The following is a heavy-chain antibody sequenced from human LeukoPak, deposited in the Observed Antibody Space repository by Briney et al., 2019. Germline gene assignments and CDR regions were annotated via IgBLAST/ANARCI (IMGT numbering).Heavy chain of an antibody. CDR3: ARGGLTAGFDY. V-gene: IGHV3-7*01. Sequence: GGSLRLSCAASGFTLSTSWMTWVRQAPGKGMEWVTNINRDGSQIDYMDAVKGRFTISRDSANNALYLQMNSLRGEDTAVYYCARGGLTAGFDYWGQGTLVTVSS. J-gene: IGHJ4*02. CDR1: GFTLSTSW. CDR2: INRDGSQI.